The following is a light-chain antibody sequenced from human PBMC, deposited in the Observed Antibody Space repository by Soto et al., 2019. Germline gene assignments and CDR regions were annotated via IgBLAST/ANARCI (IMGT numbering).Light chain of an antibody. CDR1: QSFLYSSTNKNY. J-gene: IGKJ4*01. CDR2: WAS. Sequence: DIVMTQSPDSLAVSLGERATINCKSSQSFLYSSTNKNYLAWYQQKPGQPPKLLIYWASTREPGVPDRFSGSGSGKDFTLTISSLQAEDVAVYYCQQYYSTPLTFGGGTKVEIK. CDR3: QQYYSTPLT. V-gene: IGKV4-1*01.